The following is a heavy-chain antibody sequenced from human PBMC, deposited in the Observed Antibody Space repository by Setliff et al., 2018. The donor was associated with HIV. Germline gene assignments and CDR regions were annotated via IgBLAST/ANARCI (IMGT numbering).Heavy chain of an antibody. Sequence: GGSLRLSCAASGFTFSSYGMHWVRQAPGKGLEWVAFIRYDGSNKYYADSVKGRFTISRDNSKNTLYLQMNSLRAEDTAVYYCAKVFRSSTMLLVGFDYWGLGTLVTVSS. D-gene: IGHD3-22*01. V-gene: IGHV3-30*02. CDR2: IRYDGSNK. CDR3: AKVFRSSTMLLVGFDY. J-gene: IGHJ4*02. CDR1: GFTFSSYG.